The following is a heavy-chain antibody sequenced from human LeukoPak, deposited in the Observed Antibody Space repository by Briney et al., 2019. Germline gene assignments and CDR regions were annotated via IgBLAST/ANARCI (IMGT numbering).Heavy chain of an antibody. V-gene: IGHV1-69*13. Sequence: SVKVSCKASGGTFSSYAISWVRQAPGQGLEWIGGIIPIFGTANYAQKFQGRVTITADESTSTAYMELSSLRSEDTAVYYCARGPAWFGESLCWFDPWGQGTLVTVSS. J-gene: IGHJ5*02. CDR3: ARGPAWFGESLCWFDP. D-gene: IGHD3-10*01. CDR2: IIPIFGTA. CDR1: GGTFSSYA.